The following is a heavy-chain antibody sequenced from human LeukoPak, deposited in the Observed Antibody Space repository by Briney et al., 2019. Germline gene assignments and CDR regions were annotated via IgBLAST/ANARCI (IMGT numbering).Heavy chain of an antibody. J-gene: IGHJ3*02. CDR3: ARLLTGYDYVWGSYRVDAFDI. Sequence: SETLSLTCAVSGGSISSGGYSWSWIRQPPGKGLEWIGYIYHSGSTYYNPSLKSRVTISVDRSKNQFYLKLSSVTAADTAVYYCARLLTGYDYVWGSYRVDAFDIWGKGTMVTVSS. D-gene: IGHD3-16*02. CDR1: GGSISSGGYS. V-gene: IGHV4-30-2*01. CDR2: IYHSGST.